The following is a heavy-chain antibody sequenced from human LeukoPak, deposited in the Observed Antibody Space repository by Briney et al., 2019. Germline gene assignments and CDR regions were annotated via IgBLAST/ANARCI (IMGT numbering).Heavy chain of an antibody. V-gene: IGHV1-69*11. CDR3: ARDRRAAGGFFSPEY. D-gene: IGHD6-13*01. CDR1: GGTFSCYA. J-gene: IGHJ4*02. CDR2: IFPIRTTE. Sequence: ASVNVSFTASGGTFSCYAFSWVRHAPAQGLGWMGSIFPIRTTEFYAQKVQDRLTITADPSTSTAYMELSSLRSDDTAVYYCARDRRAAGGFFSPEYWGQGTQVTVSS.